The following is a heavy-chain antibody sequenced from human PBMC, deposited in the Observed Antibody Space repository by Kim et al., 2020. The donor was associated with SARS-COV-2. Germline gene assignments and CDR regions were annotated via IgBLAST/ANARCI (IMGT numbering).Heavy chain of an antibody. CDR1: GGSFSGYY. V-gene: IGHV4-34*01. CDR3: ARGHSSGYMFDY. J-gene: IGHJ4*02. D-gene: IGHD3-22*01. Sequence: LETLSLTCAVYGGSFSGYYWSWIRQPPGKGLEWIGEINHSGSTNYNPSLKSRVTISVDTSKNQFSLKLSSVTAADMAVYYCARGHSSGYMFDYWGQGTLVTVSS. CDR2: INHSGST.